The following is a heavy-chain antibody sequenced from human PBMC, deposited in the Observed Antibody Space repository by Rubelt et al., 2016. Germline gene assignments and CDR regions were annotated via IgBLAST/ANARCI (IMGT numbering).Heavy chain of an antibody. CDR2: INHSGST. CDR1: GGSFSGYY. J-gene: IGHJ4*02. Sequence: QVQLQQWGAGLLKPSETLSLTCAVYGGSFSGYYWSWIRQPPGKGLEWIGEINHSGSTNYNPSLKSRVTISVDTSKNQFSLKLSSVTAADTAVYYCARYCSSTSCYDPHFDYWGQGTLVTVSS. CDR3: ARYCSSTSCYDPHFDY. V-gene: IGHV4-34*01. D-gene: IGHD2-2*01.